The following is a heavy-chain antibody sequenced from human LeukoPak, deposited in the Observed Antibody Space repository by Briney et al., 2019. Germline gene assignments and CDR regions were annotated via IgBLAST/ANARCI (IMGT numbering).Heavy chain of an antibody. Sequence: GESLKISCAASGFTFSDYEMNWVRQAPGKGLEWVSYISSSGGTIYYADSVKGRFTISRDNAKNSLSLQMNSLRAEDTAVYYCARVFDHWGQGALVTVSS. V-gene: IGHV3-48*03. CDR3: ARVFDH. J-gene: IGHJ4*02. CDR2: ISSSGGTI. CDR1: GFTFSDYE.